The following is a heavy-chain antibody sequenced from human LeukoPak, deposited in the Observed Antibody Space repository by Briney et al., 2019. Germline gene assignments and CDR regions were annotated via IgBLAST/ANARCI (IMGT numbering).Heavy chain of an antibody. J-gene: IGHJ4*02. CDR3: AKVLYYYDSSGYGDYFDY. D-gene: IGHD3-22*01. CDR1: GFTFSSYA. CDR2: ISGSGGST. Sequence: GGSLRLSCAASGFTFSSYAMSWVRQAPGKGLEWVSAISGSGGSTYYADSVKGRFAISRDNSKNTLYLQMNSLRAEDTAVYYCAKVLYYYDSSGYGDYFDYWGQGTLSPSPQ. V-gene: IGHV3-23*01.